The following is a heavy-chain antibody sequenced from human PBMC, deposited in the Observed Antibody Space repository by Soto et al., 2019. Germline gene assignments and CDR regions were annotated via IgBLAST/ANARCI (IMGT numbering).Heavy chain of an antibody. Sequence: ASVKVSCKASGYTFTSYDINWVRQATGQGLEWMGWMNPNSGNTGYAQKFQGRVTMTRNTSISTAYMELSSLRSEDTAVYYCARVWGGGIAVAGLVPSLDYWGQGTLVTVSS. D-gene: IGHD6-19*01. CDR2: MNPNSGNT. CDR1: GYTFTSYD. V-gene: IGHV1-8*01. CDR3: ARVWGGGIAVAGLVPSLDY. J-gene: IGHJ4*02.